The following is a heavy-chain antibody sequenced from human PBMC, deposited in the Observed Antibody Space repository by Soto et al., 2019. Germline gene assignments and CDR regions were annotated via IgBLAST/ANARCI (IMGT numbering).Heavy chain of an antibody. Sequence: QLQLQESGPGLVKPSETLSLTCTVSGGSISSSSYYWGWIRQPPGKGLEWIGSIYYSGSTYYNPSLKSRVTISVDTSKNKFSLKLSSVTAADTAVYYCARRAYYYDSSGYGGAFDIWGQGTMVTVSS. D-gene: IGHD3-22*01. CDR3: ARRAYYYDSSGYGGAFDI. J-gene: IGHJ3*02. V-gene: IGHV4-39*01. CDR1: GGSISSSSYY. CDR2: IYYSGST.